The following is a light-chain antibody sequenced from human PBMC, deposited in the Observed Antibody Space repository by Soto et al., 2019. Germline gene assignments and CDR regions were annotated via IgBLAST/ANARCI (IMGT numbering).Light chain of an antibody. CDR3: QQYADWPKT. Sequence: EILITQSPATLSVSQGERATLSCRASQSVRSNLAWYQQKPGQAPRLLIYGASTRDTGIPARFSGSGSGTEFTLTISRLQSEDFAVYYCQQYADWPKTFGQGTKVDIK. V-gene: IGKV3-15*01. J-gene: IGKJ1*01. CDR1: QSVRSN. CDR2: GAS.